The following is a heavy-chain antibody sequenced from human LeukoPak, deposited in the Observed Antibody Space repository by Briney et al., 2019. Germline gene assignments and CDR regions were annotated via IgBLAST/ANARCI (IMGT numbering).Heavy chain of an antibody. CDR1: GVTFSRFT. V-gene: IGHV1-69*06. Sequence: EASVKVSCKASGVTFSRFTISWVRQAPGQGLEWMGGINPIFGTTNYAQKFQGRVTITADKSTSTAYMELSSPRSEDTAVYYCARLSGNYYGGFYFDYWGQGTLVTVSS. J-gene: IGHJ4*02. CDR3: ARLSGNYYGGFYFDY. D-gene: IGHD1-26*01. CDR2: INPIFGTT.